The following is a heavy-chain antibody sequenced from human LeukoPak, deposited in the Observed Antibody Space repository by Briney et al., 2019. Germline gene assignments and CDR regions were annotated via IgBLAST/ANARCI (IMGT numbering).Heavy chain of an antibody. CDR3: AKDSSSWLIPSIFGY. CDR1: GFTFSSYA. D-gene: IGHD6-13*01. Sequence: GGSLRLSCAASGFTFSSYAMSWVRQAPGKGLEWVSAISGSGGSTYYADSVKGRFTISRDNSKNTLYLEMNSLRDEDTAVYYCAKDSSSWLIPSIFGYWGQGTLVTVSS. CDR2: ISGSGGST. V-gene: IGHV3-23*01. J-gene: IGHJ4*02.